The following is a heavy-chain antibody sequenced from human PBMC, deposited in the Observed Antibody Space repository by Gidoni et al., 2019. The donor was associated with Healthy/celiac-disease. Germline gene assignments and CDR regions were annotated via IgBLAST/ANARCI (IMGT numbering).Heavy chain of an antibody. Sequence: QLQLQESGPGLVKPSETLSLTCTVSGGSISSSSYYWGWIRQPPGKGLEWIGSIYYSGSTYYNPSLKSRVTISVDTSKNQFSLKLSSVTAADTAVYYCARRNLTMVRGAQAPIDYWGQGTLVTVSS. CDR2: IYYSGST. D-gene: IGHD3-10*01. CDR1: GGSISSSSYY. J-gene: IGHJ4*02. CDR3: ARRNLTMVRGAQAPIDY. V-gene: IGHV4-39*01.